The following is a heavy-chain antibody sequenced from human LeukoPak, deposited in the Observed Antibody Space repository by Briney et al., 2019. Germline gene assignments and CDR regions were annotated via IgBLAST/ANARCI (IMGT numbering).Heavy chain of an antibody. J-gene: IGHJ6*02. Sequence: ASVKVSCKASGYTFTSYGISWVRQAPGQGLEWMGWISAHNGNTNYAQKLQGRVTMTTDTSTSTAYMELRSLRSDDTAVYYCARDSDYSTGGGMDVWGQGTTVTVSS. CDR1: GYTFTSYG. CDR2: ISAHNGNT. CDR3: ARDSDYSTGGGMDV. D-gene: IGHD4-11*01. V-gene: IGHV1-18*01.